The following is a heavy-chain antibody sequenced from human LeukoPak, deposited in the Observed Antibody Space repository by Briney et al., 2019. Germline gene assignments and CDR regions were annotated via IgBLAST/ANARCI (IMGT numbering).Heavy chain of an antibody. CDR2: ISGRGGSS. D-gene: IGHD4-17*01. J-gene: IGHJ4*02. Sequence: VQPGGSLILSCAASGFTCSSYAMSWGRQAPGEGLELVSAISGRGGSSYYADSVRGRFTISRDNSKNTLYLQMNSLRAEDTAVYYCAKDGDYGDYDLVAYWGQGTLVAVSS. V-gene: IGHV3-23*01. CDR1: GFTCSSYA. CDR3: AKDGDYGDYDLVAY.